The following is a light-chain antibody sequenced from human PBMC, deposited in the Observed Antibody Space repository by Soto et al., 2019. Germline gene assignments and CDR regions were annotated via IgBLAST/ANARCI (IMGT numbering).Light chain of an antibody. CDR3: QHYNVWPPWT. Sequence: EIVMTQSPATLSVSPEDRVTLSCRGSQNVRRNIAWYQQKPGQAPSLLIFGAITRATGIPARFSGSGSGTEFTLTISSLQSEDSAIYYCQHYNVWPPWTFGQGTKV. CDR2: GAI. J-gene: IGKJ1*01. CDR1: QNVRRN. V-gene: IGKV3-15*01.